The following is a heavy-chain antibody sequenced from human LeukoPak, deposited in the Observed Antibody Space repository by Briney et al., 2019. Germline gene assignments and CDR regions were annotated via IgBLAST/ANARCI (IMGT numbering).Heavy chain of an antibody. V-gene: IGHV1-69*01. CDR2: IIPIFGTA. CDR3: ARDRCSSTSCYTGRYWFDP. Sequence: SVKVSCKASGGTFSSYAISWVRQAPGQGLEWMGGIIPIFGTANYAQKFQGRVTITADESTSTAYMGLSSLRSEDTAVYYCARDRCSSTSCYTGRYWFDPWGQGTLVTVSS. CDR1: GGTFSSYA. J-gene: IGHJ5*02. D-gene: IGHD2-2*02.